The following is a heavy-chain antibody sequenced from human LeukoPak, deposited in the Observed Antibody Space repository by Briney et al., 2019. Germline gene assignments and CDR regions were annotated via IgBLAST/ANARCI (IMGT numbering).Heavy chain of an antibody. Sequence: TTGGSLRLSCAASGFTFDDYGMSWIRQPPGKGLEWIGYIYYSGSTNYNPSLKSRVTISVDTSKNQFSLKLSSVTAADTAVYYCARRRGGDAFDIRGQGTMVTVSS. J-gene: IGHJ3*02. CDR1: GFTFDDYG. D-gene: IGHD3-16*01. CDR2: IYYSGST. CDR3: ARRRGGDAFDI. V-gene: IGHV4-59*01.